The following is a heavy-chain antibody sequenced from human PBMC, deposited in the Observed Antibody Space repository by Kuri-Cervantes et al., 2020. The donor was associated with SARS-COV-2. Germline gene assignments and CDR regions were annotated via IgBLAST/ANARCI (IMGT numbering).Heavy chain of an antibody. Sequence: PVKVSCKASGGTFSSYAISWVRQAPGQGLEWMGGIIPIFGTANYAQKFQGRVTITTDESTSTAYMELRSLRSDDTAVYYCARAQTVLNWFDPWGQGTLVTVSS. CDR3: ARAQTVLNWFDP. J-gene: IGHJ5*02. CDR1: GGTFSSYA. D-gene: IGHD1-14*01. CDR2: IIPIFGTA. V-gene: IGHV1-69*05.